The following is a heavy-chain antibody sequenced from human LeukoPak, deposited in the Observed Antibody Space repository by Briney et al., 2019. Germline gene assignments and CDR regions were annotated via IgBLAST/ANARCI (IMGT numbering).Heavy chain of an antibody. CDR1: GFTFSSYA. CDR3: AKDGIGGYSYGPYFDY. CDR2: ISGSGGST. D-gene: IGHD5-18*01. V-gene: IGHV3-23*01. J-gene: IGHJ4*02. Sequence: PGGSLRLSCAASGFTFSSYAMSWVRQAPGKGLEWVSAISGSGGSTYYADSVKGRFTISRDNSKNTLYLQMNSLRAEDTAVYYCAKDGIGGYSYGPYFDYWGQGPRVTVPS.